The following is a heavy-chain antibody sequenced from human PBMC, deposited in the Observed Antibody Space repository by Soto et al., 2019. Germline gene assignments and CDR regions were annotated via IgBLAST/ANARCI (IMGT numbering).Heavy chain of an antibody. D-gene: IGHD6-19*01. V-gene: IGHV3-30*18. J-gene: IGHJ4*02. CDR3: AKGAPYSSGWYLGY. CDR1: GFTFSSYG. Sequence: GGSLRLSCAASGFTFSSYGMHWVRQAPGKGLEWVAVISYDGSNKYYADSVKGRFTISRDNSKNTLYLQMNSLRAEDTAVYYCAKGAPYSSGWYLGYWGQGT. CDR2: ISYDGSNK.